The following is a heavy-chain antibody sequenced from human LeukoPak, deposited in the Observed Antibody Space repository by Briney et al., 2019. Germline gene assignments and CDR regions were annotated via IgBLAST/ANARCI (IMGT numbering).Heavy chain of an antibody. V-gene: IGHV3-23*01. CDR3: AKTQGYYDA. J-gene: IGHJ5*02. D-gene: IGHD2-15*01. CDR1: GFTFSNYA. CDR2: IWGADDKT. Sequence: GGSLRLSCVASGFTFSNYAMTWVRQAPGKGPELVSGIWGADDKTVYGDAVKGRFTISRDNSKNTLYLQTSSLRADDTAVYYCAKTQGYYDAWGQGALVTVSS.